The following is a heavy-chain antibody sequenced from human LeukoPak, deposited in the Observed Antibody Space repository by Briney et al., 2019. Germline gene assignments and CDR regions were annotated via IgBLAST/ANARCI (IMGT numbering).Heavy chain of an antibody. Sequence: SETLSLTCTVSGYSISSGYYWGWIRQPPGKGMEWIESIHHSGGTYYNPSLKSRVTITVDTSKNQFSLKLSSVTAADTAVYYCARERGYCSGGSCNWFDPWGQGTLVTVSS. CDR2: IHHSGGT. CDR1: GYSISSGYY. V-gene: IGHV4-38-2*02. CDR3: ARERGYCSGGSCNWFDP. D-gene: IGHD2-15*01. J-gene: IGHJ5*02.